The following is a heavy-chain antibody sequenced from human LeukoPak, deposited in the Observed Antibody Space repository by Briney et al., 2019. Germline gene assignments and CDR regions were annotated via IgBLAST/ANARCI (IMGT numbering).Heavy chain of an antibody. V-gene: IGHV4-34*01. CDR1: GGSFSGYY. D-gene: IGHD1-26*01. CDR2: INHSGST. Sequence: SETLSLTCAVYGGSFSGYYWSWIRQPPGKGLEWIGEINHSGSTNYNPSLKSRVTISVDTSKNRFSLKLSSVTAADTAVYYCARGSGSYRYWGQGTLVTVSS. CDR3: ARGSGSYRY. J-gene: IGHJ4*02.